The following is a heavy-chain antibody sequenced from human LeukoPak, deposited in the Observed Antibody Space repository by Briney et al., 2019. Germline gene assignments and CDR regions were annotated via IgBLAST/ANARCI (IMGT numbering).Heavy chain of an antibody. Sequence: GGSLRLSCAASGFTFSNYDMHWVRQGTGKGLEWVSAIGTAGDTYYLGSVKGRFTISRENAKNFLYLQMNSLRAGDTAVYYCARVVKSGPSHYFDYWGQGTLVTVSS. CDR3: ARVVKSGPSHYFDY. CDR2: IGTAGDT. J-gene: IGHJ4*02. D-gene: IGHD3-3*01. CDR1: GFTFSNYD. V-gene: IGHV3-13*01.